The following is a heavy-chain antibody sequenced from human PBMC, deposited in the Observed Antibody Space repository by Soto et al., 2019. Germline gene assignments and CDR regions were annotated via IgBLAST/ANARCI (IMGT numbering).Heavy chain of an antibody. CDR2: ISAYNGNT. D-gene: IGHD5-18*01. J-gene: IGHJ2*01. Sequence: ASVKDSCKASGYTFTSYGISWVRQAPGQGLEWMGWISAYNGNTNYARKLQARVTMTTDTSTRTAYMELRSLRSNDTAVYYCARGIPPYWYFDLWGRGTLVTVSS. CDR3: ARGIPPYWYFDL. CDR1: GYTFTSYG. V-gene: IGHV1-18*01.